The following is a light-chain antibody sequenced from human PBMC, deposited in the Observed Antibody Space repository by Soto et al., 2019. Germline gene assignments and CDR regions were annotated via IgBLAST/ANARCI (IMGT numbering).Light chain of an antibody. CDR2: DDR. CDR1: NIGRKS. V-gene: IGLV3-21*02. J-gene: IGLJ2*01. Sequence: SYELTQPPSVSVAPGQTARITCGGSNIGRKSVHWYQQKPGQAPVVVVYDDRDRPSGIPERFSGSNSGNTASLTVSGLQAEDEADYYCSSYGGRNIVIFGGGTKLTVL. CDR3: SSYGGRNIVI.